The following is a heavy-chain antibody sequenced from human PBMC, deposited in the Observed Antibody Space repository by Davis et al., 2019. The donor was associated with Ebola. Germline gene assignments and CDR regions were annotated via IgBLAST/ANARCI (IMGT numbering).Heavy chain of an antibody. V-gene: IGHV4-34*01. CDR2: INHIGST. J-gene: IGHJ6*02. CDR1: GGSFSGYY. CDR3: ARYSGYDSFILGYYGMDV. D-gene: IGHD5-12*01. Sequence: MPSETLSPTCAVYGGSFSGYYWSWIRQPPGKGLEWIGEINHIGSTNYNPSLKSRVTTSVDTSKNQFSLKLSSVTAADTPVYYCARYSGYDSFILGYYGMDVWGQGTTVTVSS.